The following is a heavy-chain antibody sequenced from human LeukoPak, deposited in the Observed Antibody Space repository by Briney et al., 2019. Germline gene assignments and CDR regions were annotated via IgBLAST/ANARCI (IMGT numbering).Heavy chain of an antibody. CDR3: ARDYCSGGSCYPDY. CDR2: IKKDGSET. V-gene: IGHV3-7*03. CDR1: GFTFSTSW. J-gene: IGHJ4*02. Sequence: GGSLRLSCAASGFTFSTSWMSWVRQVPGKGLEWVANIKKDGSETYYVDSVKGRFTISRDNAKNSLYLQMNSLRAEDTAVYYCARDYCSGGSCYPDYWGQGTLVTVSS. D-gene: IGHD2-15*01.